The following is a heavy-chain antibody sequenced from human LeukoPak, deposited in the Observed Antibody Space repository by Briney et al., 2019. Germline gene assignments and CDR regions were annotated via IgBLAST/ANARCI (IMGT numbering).Heavy chain of an antibody. CDR3: ARGRVGSSYGRFYYFDY. CDR2: INHSGST. Sequence: SETLSLTCAVYGGSFSGYYWSWIRKPPGKGLKWFGEINHSGSTNYNPSLKSRVTISVDTSKNQFSLKLGSVTAADTAVYYCARGRVGSSYGRFYYFDYWGQGTLVTVSS. CDR1: GGSFSGYY. J-gene: IGHJ4*02. V-gene: IGHV4-34*01. D-gene: IGHD5-18*01.